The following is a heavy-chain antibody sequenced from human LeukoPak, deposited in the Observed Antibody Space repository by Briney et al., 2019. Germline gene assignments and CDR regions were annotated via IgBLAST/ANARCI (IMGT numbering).Heavy chain of an antibody. Sequence: SETLSLXCTVSGGSISSYYWSWIRQPAGKGLEWIGRIYTSGSTNYNPSLKSRVTMSVDTSKNQFSLKLSSVTAADTAVYYCARGGDYYDSSGYFQIPDDAFDIWGQGTMVTVSS. CDR1: GGSISSYY. V-gene: IGHV4-4*07. J-gene: IGHJ3*02. D-gene: IGHD3-22*01. CDR2: IYTSGST. CDR3: ARGGDYYDSSGYFQIPDDAFDI.